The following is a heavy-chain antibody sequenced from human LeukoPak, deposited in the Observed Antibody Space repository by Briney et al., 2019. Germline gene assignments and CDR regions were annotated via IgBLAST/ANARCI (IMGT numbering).Heavy chain of an antibody. D-gene: IGHD5-12*01. CDR3: AKGDIVATTPDY. V-gene: IGHV3-33*06. CDR2: IWYDGSNK. Sequence: GRSLRLSCAASGFTFSSYGMHWVRQAPGEGVEWGADIWYDGSNKYYADSVKGRFTISRDNSKNTLYLQMNSLRAEDTAVYYCAKGDIVATTPDYWGQGTLATLSS. J-gene: IGHJ4*02. CDR1: GFTFSSYG.